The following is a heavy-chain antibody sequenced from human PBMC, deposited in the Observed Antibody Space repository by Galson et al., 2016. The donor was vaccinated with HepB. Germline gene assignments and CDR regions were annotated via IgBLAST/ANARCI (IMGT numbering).Heavy chain of an antibody. D-gene: IGHD3-10*01. CDR3: ARDGVYGSSTLDY. CDR1: GFRFSNYG. Sequence: SLRLSCAASGFRFSNYGMHWVRQAPGKGLEWLGSIWYDGTDPKYAVSVKGRFSISRDNSKNTLYLQMNSLRVEDTAVYYCARDGVYGSSTLDYWGQGTLVTVSS. CDR2: IWYDGTDP. J-gene: IGHJ4*02. V-gene: IGHV3-33*01.